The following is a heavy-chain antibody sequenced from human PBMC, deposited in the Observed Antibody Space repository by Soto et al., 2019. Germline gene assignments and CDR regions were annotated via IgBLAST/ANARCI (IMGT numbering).Heavy chain of an antibody. J-gene: IGHJ4*02. Sequence: ASVKVSCKASGYTFTDYGFSWVRQAPGQGLEWMGWISGYSGDTDYAQILQGRITLTTDTSTSTAYMELRSPTSDDTAVYYCARVRATRPFDFWGLGTLVTVSS. CDR1: GYTFTDYG. CDR3: ARVRATRPFDF. CDR2: ISGYSGDT. V-gene: IGHV1-18*04. D-gene: IGHD1-26*01.